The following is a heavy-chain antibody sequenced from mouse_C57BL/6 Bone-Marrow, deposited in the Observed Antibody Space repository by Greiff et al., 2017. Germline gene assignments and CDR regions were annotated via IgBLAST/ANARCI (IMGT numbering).Heavy chain of an antibody. D-gene: IGHD4-1*01. V-gene: IGHV1-64*01. J-gene: IGHJ3*01. CDR1: GYTFTSYW. Sequence: VQLQQPGAELVKPGASVKLSCKASGYTFTSYWMHWVKQRPGQGLEWIGMIHPNSGSTNYNEKFKSKATLTVDKSSSTAYMQLSSLTSEDSAVYFCARSKNWDSWFAYWGQGTRVTVSA. CDR3: ARSKNWDSWFAY. CDR2: IHPNSGST.